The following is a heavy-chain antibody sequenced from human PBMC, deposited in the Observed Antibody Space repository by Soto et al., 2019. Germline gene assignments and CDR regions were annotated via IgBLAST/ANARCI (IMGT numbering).Heavy chain of an antibody. D-gene: IGHD3-9*01. V-gene: IGHV1-69*01. CDR1: GGSFRNYG. CDR3: ARARDYDLLTAREYALDV. CDR2: IMPVFGTA. Sequence: QVQLVQSGAEVKKPGSSVRVSCKVSGGSFRNYGITWVRQSPGQGLEWMGGIMPVFGTAVYAQKFQGRVTMSADELTTNASLEPSSLSSDDPAVYFCARARDYDLLTAREYALDVWGQGTTVTV. J-gene: IGHJ6*02.